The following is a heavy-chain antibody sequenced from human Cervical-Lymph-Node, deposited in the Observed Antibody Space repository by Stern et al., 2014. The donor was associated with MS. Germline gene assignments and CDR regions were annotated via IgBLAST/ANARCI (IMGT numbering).Heavy chain of an antibody. Sequence: EVQLLESGGGLVKPGGSHRLSCAASGFPFSNAWMTWVRQAPGKGLEWVGRIKSKTDGGTTDYAAPVKGRFTISRDDSKNTLYLQMDSLETEDTAVYYCTTDRQAGFWSGHRFDYWGQGTLVTVSS. CDR2: IKSKTDGGTT. CDR1: GFPFSNAW. D-gene: IGHD3-3*01. J-gene: IGHJ4*02. V-gene: IGHV3-15*01. CDR3: TTDRQAGFWSGHRFDY.